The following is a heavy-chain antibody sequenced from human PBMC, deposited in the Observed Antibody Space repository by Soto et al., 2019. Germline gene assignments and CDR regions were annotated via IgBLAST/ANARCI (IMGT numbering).Heavy chain of an antibody. V-gene: IGHV5-51*01. Sequence: PGESLKISCKGSGYSFTSYWIGWVRQMPGKGLEWRGIIYPGDSDTRYSPSFQGQVTISAEKSISTAYLQWSSLKASDTAMYYCARHGITGTTYYYYYGMDVWGQGTTVTVSS. CDR3: ARHGITGTTYYYYYGMDV. CDR1: GYSFTSYW. D-gene: IGHD1-20*01. CDR2: IYPGDSDT. J-gene: IGHJ6*02.